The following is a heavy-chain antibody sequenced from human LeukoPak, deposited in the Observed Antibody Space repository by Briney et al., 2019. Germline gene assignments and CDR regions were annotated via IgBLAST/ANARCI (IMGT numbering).Heavy chain of an antibody. Sequence: SSGTLSLTCTVSGGSISSSSYYWGWIRQPPGKGLEWIGSTYYSGSTYYNPSLKSRVTISVDTSKNQFSLKLSSVTAADTAVYYCTRGSIAYYYMDVWGKGTTVTISS. J-gene: IGHJ6*03. CDR3: TRGSIAYYYMDV. V-gene: IGHV4-39*07. CDR2: TYYSGST. CDR1: GGSISSSSYY. D-gene: IGHD3-22*01.